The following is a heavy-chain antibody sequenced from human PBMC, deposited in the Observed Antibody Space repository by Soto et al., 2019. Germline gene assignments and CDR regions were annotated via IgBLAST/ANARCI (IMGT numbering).Heavy chain of an antibody. V-gene: IGHV4-4*09. CDR3: ERLQNFSNWCFDS. J-gene: IGHJ5*01. Sequence: QAQLQESGPGLVKPSETLSLTCTVSSAPITKYYWGWVRQAPGRGLEWIGFTHHRGYISYSPSLKSRVPMSVDPSKNKVSLKLTFVPAADTAVYYCERLQNFSNWCFDSWGQGVLVTVSS. CDR2: THHRGYI. CDR1: SAPITKYY. D-gene: IGHD4-4*01.